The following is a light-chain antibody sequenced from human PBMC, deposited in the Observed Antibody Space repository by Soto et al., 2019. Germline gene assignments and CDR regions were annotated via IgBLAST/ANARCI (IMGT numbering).Light chain of an antibody. V-gene: IGKV1-39*01. CDR3: QQTDTYPNT. J-gene: IGKJ2*01. CDR2: AAS. Sequence: DLQMTQSPSSLSASVGDRVTITCRASQSISNYLNWYQQEPRKAPRLIIYAASSLQSGVPSRFSGSGSGTEFTLTINSLQREDFGTYFCQQTDTYPNTFGQGTKLEI. CDR1: QSISNY.